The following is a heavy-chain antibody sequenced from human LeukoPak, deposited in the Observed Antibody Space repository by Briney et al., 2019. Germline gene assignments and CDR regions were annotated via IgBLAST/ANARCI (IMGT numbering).Heavy chain of an antibody. Sequence: GGSLRLSCAASGFTFSTYAMSWVRQIPGKGLEWVSAISGSDDGTYYADSVKGRFTISRDNAKNTLYLQMNSLRAEDTAVYYCASLSGDNAFDIWGQGTMVTVSS. V-gene: IGHV3-23*01. CDR1: GFTFSTYA. D-gene: IGHD2-15*01. J-gene: IGHJ3*02. CDR3: ASLSGDNAFDI. CDR2: ISGSDDGT.